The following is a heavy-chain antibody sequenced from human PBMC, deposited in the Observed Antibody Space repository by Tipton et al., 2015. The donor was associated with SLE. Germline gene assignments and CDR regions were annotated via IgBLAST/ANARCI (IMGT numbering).Heavy chain of an antibody. J-gene: IGHJ3*02. V-gene: IGHV3-53*05. CDR2: IYSGGST. Sequence: SLRLSCAASGFTVSSNYMTWVRQAPGKGLEWVSDIYSGGSTYYADPVKGRFNISRDNSKNTLYLQMNSLRAEDTAFYYCASSLRGSDRDAVDIWGQGTMVSVSS. CDR3: ASSLRGSDRDAVDI. D-gene: IGHD1-26*01. CDR1: GFTVSSNY.